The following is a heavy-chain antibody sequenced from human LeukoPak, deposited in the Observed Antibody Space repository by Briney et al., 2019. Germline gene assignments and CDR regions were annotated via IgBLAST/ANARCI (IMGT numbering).Heavy chain of an antibody. CDR1: GGSISSGDYY. Sequence: SETLSLTGTVSGGSISSGDYYWSWIRQPPGKGLEWIGYIYYSGSTYYNPSLKSRVTISVDTSKNQFSLKLSSVTAADTAVYYCAREGIAAAGPFFDYWGQGTLVTVSS. D-gene: IGHD6-13*01. CDR3: AREGIAAAGPFFDY. V-gene: IGHV4-30-4*08. CDR2: IYYSGST. J-gene: IGHJ4*02.